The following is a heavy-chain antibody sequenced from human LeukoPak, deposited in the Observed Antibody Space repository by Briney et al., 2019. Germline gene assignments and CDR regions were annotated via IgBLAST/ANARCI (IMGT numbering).Heavy chain of an antibody. Sequence: SVKVSCKASGGTFSSYAISWVRQAPGQGLEWMGGIIPIFGTANYAQKFQGRVTITTDESTSTAYMELSSLRSEDTAVYYCARGGALGSNYFDYWGQGNLATVSS. V-gene: IGHV1-69*05. CDR1: GGTFSSYA. D-gene: IGHD3-16*01. J-gene: IGHJ4*02. CDR2: IIPIFGTA. CDR3: ARGGALGSNYFDY.